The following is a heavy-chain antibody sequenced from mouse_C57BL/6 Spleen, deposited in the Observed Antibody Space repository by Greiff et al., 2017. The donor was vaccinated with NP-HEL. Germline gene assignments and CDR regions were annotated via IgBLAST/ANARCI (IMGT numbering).Heavy chain of an antibody. CDR1: GFTFSSYT. D-gene: IGHD1-1*01. CDR2: ISGGGGNT. V-gene: IGHV5-9*01. Sequence: EVKVVESGGGLVKPGGSLKLSCAASGFTFSSYTMSWVRQTPEKRLEWVATISGGGGNTYYPDSVKGRFTISRDNAKNTLYLQMSSLRSEDTALYYCARQPLYYGSSYGYFDVWGTGTTVTVSS. J-gene: IGHJ1*03. CDR3: ARQPLYYGSSYGYFDV.